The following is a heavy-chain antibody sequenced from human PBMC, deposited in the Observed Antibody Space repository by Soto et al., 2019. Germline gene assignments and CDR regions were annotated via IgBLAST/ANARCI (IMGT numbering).Heavy chain of an antibody. CDR3: ARIAGYCSSTSCRYFQH. V-gene: IGHV4-34*01. Sequence: SETLSLTCAVYGGSFSGYYWSWIRQPPGKGLEWIGEINHSGSTNYNPSLKSRVTISVDTSKNQFSLKLSSVTAADTAVYYCARIAGYCSSTSCRYFQHWGQGTLVTVSS. D-gene: IGHD2-2*01. J-gene: IGHJ1*01. CDR1: GGSFSGYY. CDR2: INHSGST.